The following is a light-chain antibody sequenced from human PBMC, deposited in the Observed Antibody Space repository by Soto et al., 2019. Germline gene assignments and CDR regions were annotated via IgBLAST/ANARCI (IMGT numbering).Light chain of an antibody. V-gene: IGKV3-20*01. CDR1: QSVRSSY. Sequence: EIVLTQSPGTLSLSPGERATLACRASQSVRSSYLAWYQQKPGQAPRLLIYGASTRATGIPERFSGSGSGTDFTLTISSLEPEDFAVYYCQQYGSSPRFTFGPGTKVDIK. J-gene: IGKJ3*01. CDR3: QQYGSSPRFT. CDR2: GAS.